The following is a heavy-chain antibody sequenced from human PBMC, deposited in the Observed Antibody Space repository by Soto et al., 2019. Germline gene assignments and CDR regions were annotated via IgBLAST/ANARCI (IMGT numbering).Heavy chain of an antibody. J-gene: IGHJ4*01. CDR1: AGSTRTGDW. V-gene: IGHV4-4*02. Sequence: TLPLTSAVSAGSTRTGDWFILLRHPPGKGLEWIGEIYHSGSTNYNPSLKSRVTISVDKSKNQFSLKLSSVTAADTAVYYCESGPSARIEYRGQGTLVRVSS. CDR2: IYHSGST. CDR3: ESGPSARIEY.